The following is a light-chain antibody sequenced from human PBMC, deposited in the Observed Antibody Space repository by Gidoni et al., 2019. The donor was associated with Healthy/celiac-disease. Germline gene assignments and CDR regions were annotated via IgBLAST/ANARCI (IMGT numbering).Light chain of an antibody. Sequence: DIVMTQSPDSLAVSLGERATINCKSSQSVLYSSNSKNYLAWYQQKPGQPPKLLIYWASTRESGVPDRFSGSGSGTDFTLTISSLQAEDVAVYYCQQYYSIPRTFGQGTKVEIK. J-gene: IGKJ1*01. CDR3: QQYYSIPRT. CDR1: QSVLYSSNSKNY. V-gene: IGKV4-1*01. CDR2: WAS.